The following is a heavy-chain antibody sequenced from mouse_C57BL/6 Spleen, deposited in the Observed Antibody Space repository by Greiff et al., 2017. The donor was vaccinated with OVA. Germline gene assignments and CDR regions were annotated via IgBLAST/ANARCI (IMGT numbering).Heavy chain of an antibody. CDR3: TPAITTVVATPYFDY. V-gene: IGHV14-4*01. CDR2: IDPENGDT. Sequence: EVKLMESGAELVRPGASVKLSCTASGFNIKDDYMHWVKQRPEQGLEWIGWIDPENGDTEYASKFQGKATITADPSSNTAYLQLSSLTSEDTAVYYCTPAITTVVATPYFDYWGQGTTLTVSS. J-gene: IGHJ2*01. CDR1: GFNIKDDY. D-gene: IGHD1-1*01.